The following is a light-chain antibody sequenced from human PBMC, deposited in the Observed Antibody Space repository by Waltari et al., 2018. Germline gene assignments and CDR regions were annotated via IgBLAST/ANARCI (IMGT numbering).Light chain of an antibody. CDR2: EVS. J-gene: IGLJ1*01. CDR1: SSDVGGYNY. CDR3: SSYTSSSTLDYV. V-gene: IGLV2-14*01. Sequence: QSALTQPASVSGSPGQSITIPCTGTSSDVGGYNYVSWYQQHPGKPPKRMIYEVSNRPSGVSNRFSGSKSGNTASLTISGLQAEDEADYYCSSYTSSSTLDYVFGTGTKVTVL.